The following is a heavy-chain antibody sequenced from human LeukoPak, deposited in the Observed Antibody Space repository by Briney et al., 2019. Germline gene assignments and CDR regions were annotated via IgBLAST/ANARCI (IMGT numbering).Heavy chain of an antibody. V-gene: IGHV2-5*01. CDR2: IYWNDDK. Sequence: SGPTLVNPTQTLTLTCTFSGFSLSTSGVGVGWIRQPPGKALEWLALIYWNDDKRYSPSLKSRLTITKDTSKNQVVLTMTNMDPVDTATYYCAHALVDRWFGDGGGFDYWGQGTLVTVSS. CDR3: AHALVDRWFGDGGGFDY. D-gene: IGHD3-10*01. CDR1: GFSLSTSGVG. J-gene: IGHJ4*02.